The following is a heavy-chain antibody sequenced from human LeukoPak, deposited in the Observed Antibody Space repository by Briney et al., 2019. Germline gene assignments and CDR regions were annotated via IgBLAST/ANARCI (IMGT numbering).Heavy chain of an antibody. CDR2: ISSSSSTI. J-gene: IGHJ5*02. CDR3: ARQREYCTNGVCPNWFDP. Sequence: GGSLRLSCAASGFTFSSYSMNWVRQAPGKGLEWVSYISSSSSTIYYADSVKGRFTISRDNAKNSLYLQMNSLRAEDTAVYYCARQREYCTNGVCPNWFDPWGQGTLVTVSS. D-gene: IGHD2-8*01. CDR1: GFTFSSYS. V-gene: IGHV3-48*04.